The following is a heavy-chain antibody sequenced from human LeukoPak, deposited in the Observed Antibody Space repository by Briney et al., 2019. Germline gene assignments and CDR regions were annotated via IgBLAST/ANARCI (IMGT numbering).Heavy chain of an antibody. D-gene: IGHD6-19*01. CDR1: GYTFTSYA. J-gene: IGHJ4*02. Sequence: ASVNVSCKASGYTFTSYAMNWVRQAPGQGREGMGWINTNTGNPTYAQGFTGRFVFSLDTSVSTAYLQISSLKAEDTAVYYCARVGAVAGSPLDYWGQGTLVTVSS. CDR3: ARVGAVAGSPLDY. V-gene: IGHV7-4-1*02. CDR2: INTNTGNP.